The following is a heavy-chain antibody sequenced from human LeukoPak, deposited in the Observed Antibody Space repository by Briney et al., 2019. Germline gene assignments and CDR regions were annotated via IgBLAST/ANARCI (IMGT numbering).Heavy chain of an antibody. CDR3: AREGRYYDFWSGYRHWFDP. D-gene: IGHD3-3*01. CDR2: INPNSGDT. V-gene: IGHV1-2*02. CDR1: RYTFTGYY. Sequence: ASVKVSCKASRYTFTGYYMHWVRQAPGQGLEWMGWINPNSGDTNYAQNFQGRVTMTRDTSISTAYMELSRLRSDDTAVYYCAREGRYYDFWSGYRHWFDPWGQGTLVTVSS. J-gene: IGHJ5*02.